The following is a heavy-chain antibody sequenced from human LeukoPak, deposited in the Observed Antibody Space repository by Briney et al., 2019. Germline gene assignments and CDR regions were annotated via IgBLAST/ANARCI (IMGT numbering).Heavy chain of an antibody. D-gene: IGHD6-19*01. V-gene: IGHV3-74*01. CDR2: ISSDGSS. Sequence: PGGALRLSCAASGFTFSSYWMHWVRQAPGKGLVWVSCISSDGSSVYAVNVKCPFTISRDNAKDTVYLNMNSLRVEDTAVYYCIGGGGWPGYWGQGTLVTVSS. CDR3: IGGGGWPGY. CDR1: GFTFSSYW. J-gene: IGHJ4*02.